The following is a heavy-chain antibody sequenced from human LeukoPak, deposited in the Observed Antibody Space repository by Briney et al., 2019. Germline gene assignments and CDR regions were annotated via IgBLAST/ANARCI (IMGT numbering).Heavy chain of an antibody. CDR1: GFPFSTYD. Sequence: GGSLRLSCAASGFPFSTYDMHWVRQAPDKGLQWVAVISSDGYRTDYPDSVRGRFAISRDNFKNTVDLQMISVTAEDTAMYFCAKGLGTGSVLARPLHYWGRGTLVTVSS. CDR2: ISSDGYRT. CDR3: AKGLGTGSVLARPLHY. V-gene: IGHV3-30*18. J-gene: IGHJ4*02. D-gene: IGHD3-10*01.